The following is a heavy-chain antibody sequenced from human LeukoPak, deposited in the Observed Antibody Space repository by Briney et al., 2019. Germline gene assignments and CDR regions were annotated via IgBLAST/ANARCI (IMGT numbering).Heavy chain of an antibody. J-gene: IGHJ3*02. CDR3: ARIVPAAMELAGAFDI. V-gene: IGHV4-59*01. Sequence: SETLSLTCTVSGGSISSYYWSWIRQPPGKGLEWMGYIYYSGSTNYNPSLKSRVTISVDTSKNQFSLKLSSVTAADTAVYYCARIVPAAMELAGAFDIWGQGTMVTVSS. CDR1: GGSISSYY. D-gene: IGHD2-2*01. CDR2: IYYSGST.